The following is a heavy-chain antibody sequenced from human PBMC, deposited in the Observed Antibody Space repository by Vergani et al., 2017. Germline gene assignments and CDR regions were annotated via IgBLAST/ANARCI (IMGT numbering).Heavy chain of an antibody. D-gene: IGHD5-24*01. CDR1: GYSVSSSNW. Sequence: QVQLQESGPGLVKPSDTLSLTFAVSGYSVSSSNWWAWIRQPPGKGLEWIGYIHYSGDSYYNPSLKSRVTMSVDTPKNQFSLKLSSVTAVDTAVFYCARKGDGYTFDYWGQGTLVTVSS. CDR2: IHYSGDS. J-gene: IGHJ4*02. CDR3: ARKGDGYTFDY. V-gene: IGHV4-28*01.